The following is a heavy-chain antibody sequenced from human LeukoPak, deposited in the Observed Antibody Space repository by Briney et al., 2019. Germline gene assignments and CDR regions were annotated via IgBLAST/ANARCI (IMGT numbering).Heavy chain of an antibody. CDR1: GFTFSSYG. D-gene: IGHD6-19*01. CDR3: ARGGSGCFDY. CDR2: ISYDGSNK. V-gene: IGHV3-30*03. Sequence: PGRSLRLSCAASGFTFSSYGMHWVRQAPGKGLEWVAVISYDGSNKYYADSVKGRFTISRDNAKNTVYLQMNSLRAEDTAVYYCARGGSGCFDYWGQGSLVTVSS. J-gene: IGHJ4*02.